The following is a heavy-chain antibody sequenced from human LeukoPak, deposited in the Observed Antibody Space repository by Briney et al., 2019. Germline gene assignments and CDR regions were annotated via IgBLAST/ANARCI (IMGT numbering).Heavy chain of an antibody. CDR2: INHSGST. D-gene: IGHD3-10*01. CDR3: ARERLHGSGSYWE. Sequence: TSETLSLTCAVYGGSFSGYYWSWIRQPPGKGLEWIGEINHSGSTNYNPSLKSRVTISVDTSKNQFSLKLSSVTAADTAVYYCARERLHGSGSYWEWGQGTLVTVSS. CDR1: GGSFSGYY. V-gene: IGHV4-34*01. J-gene: IGHJ4*02.